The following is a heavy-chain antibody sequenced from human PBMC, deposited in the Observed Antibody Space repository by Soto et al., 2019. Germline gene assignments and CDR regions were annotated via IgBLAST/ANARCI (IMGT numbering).Heavy chain of an antibody. J-gene: IGHJ6*04. D-gene: IGHD1-1*01. CDR2: INHSGSN. CDR1: VWSFRGYC. CDR3: AIQLGTDSYYGLDV. Sequence: SETLSLTCAFYVWSFRGYCWSWIRQPPGKGLEWIVEINHSGSNNYNPSLKSRVTISVDTSKNQCSLKLSSVTAADTAVYYRAIQLGTDSYYGLDVWGNGNTVTVSS. V-gene: IGHV4-34*01.